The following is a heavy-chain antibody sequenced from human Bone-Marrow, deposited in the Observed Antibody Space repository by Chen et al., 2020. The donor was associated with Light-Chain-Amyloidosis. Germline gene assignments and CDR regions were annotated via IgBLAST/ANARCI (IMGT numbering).Heavy chain of an antibody. Sequence: EGQLVDSGGGLVQPGGYLRLSCTASEFTFTNFWMIWVRQAPGKGLEWVANIKQDGIKNYYVDSVKGRFTISRDNAKNSLYLQMNSLRAEDTAVYYCARDRGWWTFDIWGQGTMVTVSS. CDR1: EFTFTNFW. D-gene: IGHD2-8*02. CDR3: ARDRGWWTFDI. J-gene: IGHJ3*02. V-gene: IGHV3-7*01. CDR2: IKQDGIKN.